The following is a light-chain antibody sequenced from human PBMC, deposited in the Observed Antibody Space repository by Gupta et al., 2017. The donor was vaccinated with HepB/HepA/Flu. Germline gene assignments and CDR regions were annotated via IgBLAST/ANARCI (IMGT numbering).Light chain of an antibody. CDR3: QQNDSTSYN. J-gene: IGKJ1*01. CDR1: QSISSY. CDR2: AAS. V-gene: IGKV1-39*01. Sequence: DLPDTQSPSSLSASVGDRVTITCRASQSISSYLNWYQQKPGKAPKLLIYAASSLQSGVPSRFSGSGSGTDFTLTISSLQPEDFATYYCQQNDSTSYNFGQGTKVEIK.